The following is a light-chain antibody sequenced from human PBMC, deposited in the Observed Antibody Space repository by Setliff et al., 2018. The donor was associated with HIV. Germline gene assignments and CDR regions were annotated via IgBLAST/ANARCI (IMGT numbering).Light chain of an antibody. Sequence: QSVLAQPASVSGSPGQSITISCTGTSSDVGYYKYVSWYQHHPGKAPKLMIYEVSNRPSGVSNRFSGSKSGNTASLTISGLQAEDEADYYCSSYTSSTTVVFGGGTKVTVL. CDR2: EVS. CDR1: SSDVGYYKY. J-gene: IGLJ2*01. CDR3: SSYTSSTTVV. V-gene: IGLV2-14*01.